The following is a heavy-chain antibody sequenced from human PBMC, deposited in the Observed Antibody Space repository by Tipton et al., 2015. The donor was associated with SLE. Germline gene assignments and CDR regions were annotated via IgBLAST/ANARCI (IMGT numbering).Heavy chain of an antibody. CDR1: SGSISSAGYY. Sequence: TLSLTCTVSSGSISSAGYYWTWIRQHPEKGLEWIGYIYYSGGTNYNPSLKSRVTITVDTSKNQFSLKLSSVTTADTAVYYCARQDYYYGMDVWGQGTTVTVSS. CDR3: ARQDYYYGMDV. CDR2: IYYSGGT. J-gene: IGHJ6*02. V-gene: IGHV4-61*08.